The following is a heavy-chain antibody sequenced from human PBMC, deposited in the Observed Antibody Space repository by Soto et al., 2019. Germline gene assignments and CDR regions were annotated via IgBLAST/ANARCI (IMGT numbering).Heavy chain of an antibody. D-gene: IGHD2-21*02. J-gene: IGHJ6*02. CDR3: ARRLGPAVIPSSYYSYFVLDV. CDR2: IFHSGKT. V-gene: IGHV4-4*02. CDR1: GGSISSSNW. Sequence: SETLSLTCAVSGGSISSSNWWTWVRQSPGKGLEWIGEIFHSGKTNYNSSLKSRVTIFVDKSRNEFSLMLTSVTAADTAVYYSARRLGPAVIPSSYYSYFVLDVCCPG.